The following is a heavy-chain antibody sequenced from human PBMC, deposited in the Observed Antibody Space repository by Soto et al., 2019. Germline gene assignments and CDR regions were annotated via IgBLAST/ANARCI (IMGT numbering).Heavy chain of an antibody. CDR2: LIHGGST. J-gene: IGHJ3*02. D-gene: IGHD3-16*01. CDR3: ARSPLGYDYVRQTWREVGDSFDI. CDR1: GASLGGFH. Sequence: ETLSLTCAIYGASLGGFHWTWLRQAPGKGLEWIGELIHGGSTNYNPSLKGRVSFSLDTSKNQFSLHLMSVTAADTAVYYCARSPLGYDYVRQTWREVGDSFDIWGRGTLVTVSS. V-gene: IGHV4-34*12.